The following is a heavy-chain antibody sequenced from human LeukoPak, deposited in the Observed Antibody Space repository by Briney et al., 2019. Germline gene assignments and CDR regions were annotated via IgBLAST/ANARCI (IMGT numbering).Heavy chain of an antibody. Sequence: GGSLRLSCAASGFTFSSYAMSWVRQAPGKGLEWVSAISGSGGSTYYAGSVKGRLTISRDNSKNTLYLQMNSLRAEDTAVYYCAKEDSSSSAEKLYYFDYWGQGTLVTVSS. CDR2: ISGSGGST. CDR3: AKEDSSSSAEKLYYFDY. V-gene: IGHV3-23*01. D-gene: IGHD6-6*01. J-gene: IGHJ4*02. CDR1: GFTFSSYA.